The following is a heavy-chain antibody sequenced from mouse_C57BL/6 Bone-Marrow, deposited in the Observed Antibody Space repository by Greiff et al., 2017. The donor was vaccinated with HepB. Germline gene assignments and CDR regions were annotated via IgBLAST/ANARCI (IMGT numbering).Heavy chain of an antibody. J-gene: IGHJ2*01. CDR3: ARQGYYDYDVDY. CDR2: ISNGGGST. D-gene: IGHD2-4*01. CDR1: GFTFSDYY. Sequence: EVQLVESGGGLVQPGGSLKLSCAASGFTFSDYYMYWVRQTPEKRLEWVAYISNGGGSTYYPDTVKGRFTISRDNAKNTLYLQMSRLKSEDTAMYYCARQGYYDYDVDYWGQGTTLTVSS. V-gene: IGHV5-12*01.